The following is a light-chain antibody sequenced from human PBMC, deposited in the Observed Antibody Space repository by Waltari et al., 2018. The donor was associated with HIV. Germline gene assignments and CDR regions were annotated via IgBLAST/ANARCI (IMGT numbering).Light chain of an antibody. V-gene: IGLV2-8*01. Sequence: QSALTQPPSASGSPGQSVTLSCTGTSSDVGGYTYVSWHQQHPGKAPKLMIYDVIKGPSGVPDRFSGAKSGNTASLTVSGLQPEDGADYYCSSHAGSKGVCGGGTRLTVL. CDR2: DVI. J-gene: IGLJ2*01. CDR3: SSHAGSKGV. CDR1: SSDVGGYTY.